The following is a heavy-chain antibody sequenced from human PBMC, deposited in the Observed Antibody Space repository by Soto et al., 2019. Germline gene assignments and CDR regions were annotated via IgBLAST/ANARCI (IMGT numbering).Heavy chain of an antibody. J-gene: IGHJ4*02. Sequence: GASVKVSCKASGYTFTSFDINWVRQATGQGLEWMGWISAYNGNTNYAQKFQGRVTLTRDTSASTAYMELSSLRSEDTAVYYCASCPQNCITSSPCCLFFDYWGQGTLVTVSS. D-gene: IGHD3-10*01. CDR2: ISAYNGNT. V-gene: IGHV1-18*01. CDR3: ASCPQNCITSSPCCLFFDY. CDR1: GYTFTSFD.